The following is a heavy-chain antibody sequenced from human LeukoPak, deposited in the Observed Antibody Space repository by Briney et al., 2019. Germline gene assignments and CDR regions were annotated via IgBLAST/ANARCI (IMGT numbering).Heavy chain of an antibody. Sequence: GASVKVSCKASGYTFTSYAMNWVRQAPGQGLEWMGGIIPIFGTANYAQKFQGRVTITADKSTSTAYMELSSLRSEDTAVYYCARGVFRASDYKGFYIWGQGTMVTVSS. J-gene: IGHJ3*02. CDR1: GYTFTSYA. D-gene: IGHD4-11*01. CDR3: ARGVFRASDYKGFYI. CDR2: IIPIFGTA. V-gene: IGHV1-69*06.